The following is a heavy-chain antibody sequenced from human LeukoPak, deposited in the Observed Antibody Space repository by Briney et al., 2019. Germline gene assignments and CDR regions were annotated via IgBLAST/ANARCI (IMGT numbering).Heavy chain of an antibody. J-gene: IGHJ6*02. CDR2: INHSEST. CDR3: ARGRPGYFESSGYYKHYYSYDMDV. D-gene: IGHD3-22*01. CDR1: GGSFSGYY. V-gene: IGHV4-34*01. Sequence: SETLSLTCGVYGGSFSGYYWSWIRQPPGKGLEWVGEINHSESTNYSPSLKSRVTISLDTSKSQFFLKLSSVTAADTAVYYCARGRPGYFESSGYYKHYYSYDMDVWGQGTTVTVFS.